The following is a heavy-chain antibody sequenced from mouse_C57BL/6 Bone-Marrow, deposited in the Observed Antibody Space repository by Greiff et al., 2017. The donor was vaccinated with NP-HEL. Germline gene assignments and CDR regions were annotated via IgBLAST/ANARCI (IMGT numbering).Heavy chain of an antibody. Sequence: EVQLQQSGAELVRPGASVKLSCTASGFNIKDDYMHWVKQRPEQGLEWIGWIDPENGDTEYASKFQGKATITADTSSNTAYLQLSSLTSEDTAVYYCTTSGNYAWYFDVWGTGTTVTVSS. J-gene: IGHJ1*03. V-gene: IGHV14-4*01. CDR1: GFNIKDDY. CDR2: IDPENGDT. CDR3: TTSGNYAWYFDV. D-gene: IGHD2-1*01.